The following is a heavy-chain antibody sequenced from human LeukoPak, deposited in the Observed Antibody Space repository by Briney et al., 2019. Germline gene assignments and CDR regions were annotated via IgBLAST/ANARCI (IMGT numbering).Heavy chain of an antibody. CDR1: GGSISSTSYY. CDR3: ARLGGYYYDSSGYYYERYYFDY. Sequence: SETLSLTCTVSGGSISSTSYYWGWIRQPPGKGLEWIGSIYYSGSTYHNPTLKSRVTISVDTSKNQFSLKLSSVTAADTAAYYCARLGGYYYDSSGYYYERYYFDYWGQGTLVTVSS. J-gene: IGHJ4*02. CDR2: IYYSGST. D-gene: IGHD3-22*01. V-gene: IGHV4-39*01.